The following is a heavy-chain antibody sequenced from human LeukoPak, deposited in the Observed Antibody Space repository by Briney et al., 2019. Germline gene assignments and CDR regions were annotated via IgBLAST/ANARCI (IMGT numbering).Heavy chain of an antibody. CDR1: GYSFTNYW. J-gene: IGHJ4*02. CDR2: IYPGDSDT. V-gene: IGHV5-51*01. D-gene: IGHD5-18*01. Sequence: GESLKICGKGSGYSFTNYWIGWARQMPGKGLEWMGVIYPGDSDTRYSPSFQGQVTISADKSISTAYVQWSSLKASDTAMYYCATQIRYSYGYDYWGQGTLVTVSS. CDR3: ATQIRYSYGYDY.